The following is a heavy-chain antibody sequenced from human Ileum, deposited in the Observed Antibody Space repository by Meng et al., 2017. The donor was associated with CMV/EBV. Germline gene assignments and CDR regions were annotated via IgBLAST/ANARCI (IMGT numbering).Heavy chain of an antibody. V-gene: IGHV3-66*02. CDR2: IYGGVTT. CDR1: GFTVNNND. CDR3: ASFKQQLAGGTYWYFDL. D-gene: IGHD6-13*01. J-gene: IGHJ2*01. Sequence: GESLKISCAASGFTVNNNDMSWVRQAPGKGLEWVSFIYGGVTTSYADSVKGRFTISRDNSRNTLYLQMNSLRAEDTAVYYCASFKQQLAGGTYWYFDLWGRGTRVTVSS.